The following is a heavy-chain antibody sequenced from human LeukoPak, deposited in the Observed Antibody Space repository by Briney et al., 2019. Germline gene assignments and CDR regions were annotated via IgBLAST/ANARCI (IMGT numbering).Heavy chain of an antibody. CDR2: INTNTGNP. CDR3: ARGGSSSSWYSYYYYYMDV. J-gene: IGHJ6*03. V-gene: IGHV7-4-1*02. CDR1: GYTFTSYA. D-gene: IGHD6-13*01. Sequence: GASVKVSCKASGYTFTSYAMNWVRQATGQGLEWMGWINTNTGNPTYAQGFTGRFVFSLDTSVSTAYLQISSLKAEDTAVYYCARGGSSSSWYSYYYYYMDVWGKGTTVTVSS.